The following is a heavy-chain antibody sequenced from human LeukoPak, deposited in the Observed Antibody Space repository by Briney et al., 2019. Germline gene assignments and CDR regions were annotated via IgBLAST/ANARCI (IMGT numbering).Heavy chain of an antibody. D-gene: IGHD6-6*01. V-gene: IGHV3-48*01. J-gene: IGHJ4*02. Sequence: GGSLRLSCAASGFTFSTYSMNWVRQAPGKGLEWVSYISSSSTTIYYADSVKGRFTISRDNAKNSLYLQMNSLRAEDTAVYYCARVLQIAARQGSYFDYWGQGTLVTVSP. CDR3: ARVLQIAARQGSYFDY. CDR2: ISSSSTTI. CDR1: GFTFSTYS.